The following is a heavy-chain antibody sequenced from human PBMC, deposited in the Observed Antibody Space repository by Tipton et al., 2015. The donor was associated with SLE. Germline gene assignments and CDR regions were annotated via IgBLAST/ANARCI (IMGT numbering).Heavy chain of an antibody. CDR1: GSSITAYY. J-gene: IGHJ5*02. CDR2: VYYSGTT. Sequence: TLSLTYTVSGSSITAYYWTWIRQPPGKGLEWIGYVYYSGTTNYNPSLKSRVTISVDTSKNQFSLKLSSVTAADTAVYYCARDSSGGYNWFDPWGQGTLVTVSS. V-gene: IGHV4-59*01. D-gene: IGHD3-22*01. CDR3: ARDSSGGYNWFDP.